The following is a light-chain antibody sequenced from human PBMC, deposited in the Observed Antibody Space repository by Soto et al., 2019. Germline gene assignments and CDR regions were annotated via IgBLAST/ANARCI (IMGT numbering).Light chain of an antibody. CDR3: QQRSNWPPT. V-gene: IGKV3-11*01. CDR1: QSVSSY. J-gene: IGKJ5*01. Sequence: EIVLTQSPGTLSLSPGERATLYCRASQSVSSYLAWYQQKPGQAPRLLIYDASSRATGIPDRFSGSGSGTEFTLTISRLESDDFAVYYCQQRSNWPPTFGQGTRLEIK. CDR2: DAS.